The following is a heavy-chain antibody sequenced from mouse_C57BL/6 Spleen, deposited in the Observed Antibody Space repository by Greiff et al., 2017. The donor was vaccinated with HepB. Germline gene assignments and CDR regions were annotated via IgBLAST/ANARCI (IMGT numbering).Heavy chain of an antibody. V-gene: IGHV1-50*01. CDR1: GYTFTSYW. Sequence: VQLQQPGAELVKPGASVKLSCKASGYTFTSYWMQWVKQRPGQGLEWIGEIDPSASYTNYNQKFKGKATLTVDTSSSTAYMQLSSLTSEDSAVYYCARGMDYWGQGTSVTVSS. CDR2: IDPSASYT. CDR3: ARGMDY. J-gene: IGHJ4*01.